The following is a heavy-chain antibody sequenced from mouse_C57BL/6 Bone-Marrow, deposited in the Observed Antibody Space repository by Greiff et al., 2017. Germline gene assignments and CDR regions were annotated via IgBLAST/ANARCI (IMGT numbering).Heavy chain of an antibody. CDR1: GYTFTDYN. CDR3: AREIGYYGSGYFDV. CDR2: INPNNGGT. V-gene: IGHV1-18*01. D-gene: IGHD1-1*01. J-gene: IGHJ1*03. Sequence: VQLQQSGPELVKPGASVKIPCKASGYTFTDYNMDWVKQSHGKSLEWIGDINPNNGGTIYNQKFKGKATLTVDKSSSTAYMELRSLTSEDTAVYYFAREIGYYGSGYFDVWGTGTTVTVSS.